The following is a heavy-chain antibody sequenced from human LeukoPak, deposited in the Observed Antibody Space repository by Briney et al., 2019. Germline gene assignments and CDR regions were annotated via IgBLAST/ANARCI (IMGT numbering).Heavy chain of an antibody. J-gene: IGHJ2*01. V-gene: IGHV4-59*08. CDR3: ARRYSSGYYWYFDL. Sequence: LKTLSLTCTVSGGSISSYYWSWIRQSPGKGLEWIGYIYYSGSTNYNPSLKSRVTISVDTSKNQSSLKLSSVTAADTAVYYCARRYSSGYYWYFDLWGRGTLVTVSS. CDR2: IYYSGST. CDR1: GGSISSYY. D-gene: IGHD3-22*01.